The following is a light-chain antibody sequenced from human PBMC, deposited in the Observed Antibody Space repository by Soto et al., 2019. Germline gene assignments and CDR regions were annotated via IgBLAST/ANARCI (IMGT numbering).Light chain of an antibody. J-gene: IGKJ3*01. CDR1: QSVSTH. V-gene: IGKV3-11*01. CDR3: QNRSNGPPGVN. CDR2: DAS. Sequence: EIVLTQSPATLSLSPGERATLACRASQSVSTHLAWYQQKPGQAPRLLVYDASTRATGIPDRFSGSGSGTDFTLTISSLQPEYFAVYYCQNRSNGPPGVNFGPGTKVDNK.